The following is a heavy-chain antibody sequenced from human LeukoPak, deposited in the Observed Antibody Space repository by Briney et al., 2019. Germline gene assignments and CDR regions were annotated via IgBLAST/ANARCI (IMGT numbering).Heavy chain of an antibody. CDR1: GGSISSYY. CDR3: ARDGSGYDPFDY. D-gene: IGHD5-12*01. Sequence: SETLSLTCTVSGGSISSYYWSWIRQPPGKGLEWIGYIYYSGSTNYNPSLKSRVTISVDTSKNQFSLKLSSVTAADTAVYYCARDGSGYDPFDYWGQGTLVTVSS. V-gene: IGHV4-59*01. J-gene: IGHJ4*02. CDR2: IYYSGST.